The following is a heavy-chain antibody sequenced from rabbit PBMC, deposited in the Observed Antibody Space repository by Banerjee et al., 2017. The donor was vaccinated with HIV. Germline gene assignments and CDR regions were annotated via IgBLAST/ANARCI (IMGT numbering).Heavy chain of an antibody. D-gene: IGHD7-1*01. V-gene: IGHV1S45*01. Sequence: QEQLEESGGDLVKPEGSLTLTCTASGFDLSSSYYMCWVRQAPGKGLEWIACIYTGSGSTYYASWAKGRFTNSKTSSTTVTLQMTSLTVADTATYFCARGYAGYVFAQDYCNLWGPGTLVTVS. CDR1: GFDLSSSYY. J-gene: IGHJ4*01. CDR2: IYTGSGST. CDR3: ARGYAGYVFAQDYCNL.